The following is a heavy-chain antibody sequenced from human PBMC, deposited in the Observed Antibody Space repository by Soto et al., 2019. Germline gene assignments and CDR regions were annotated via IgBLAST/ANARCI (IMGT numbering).Heavy chain of an antibody. D-gene: IGHD4-4*01. V-gene: IGHV1-18*01. CDR1: GYTFTSYG. Sequence: QVQLVQSGAEVKKPGASVKVSCKASGYTFTSYGISRVRQAPGQGLEWMGWISAYNGNTNYAQKLQGRVTMTTDTSTSTAYMELRSLRSDDTAVYYCARSRYESTVTYYYYYMDVWGKGTTVTVSS. J-gene: IGHJ6*03. CDR2: ISAYNGNT. CDR3: ARSRYESTVTYYYYYMDV.